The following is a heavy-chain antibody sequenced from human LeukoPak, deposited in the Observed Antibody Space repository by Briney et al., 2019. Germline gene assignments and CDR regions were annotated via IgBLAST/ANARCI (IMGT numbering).Heavy chain of an antibody. V-gene: IGHV3-30*18. Sequence: GGSLRLSCAASGFTFSSYGMHWVRQAPGKGLEWVARISYDGSNKYYADSVKGRFTISRDNSKNTLYLQMNSLRGEDTAVYYCAKDYLRYFDWLLPTDYWGQGTLVTVSS. D-gene: IGHD3-9*01. CDR2: ISYDGSNK. CDR1: GFTFSSYG. CDR3: AKDYLRYFDWLLPTDY. J-gene: IGHJ4*02.